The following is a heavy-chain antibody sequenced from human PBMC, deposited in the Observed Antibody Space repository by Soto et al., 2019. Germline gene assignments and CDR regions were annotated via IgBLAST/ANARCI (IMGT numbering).Heavy chain of an antibody. CDR2: ISYDGSNK. V-gene: IGHV3-30*18. J-gene: IGHJ6*02. Sequence: PGGSLRLSCAASGFTFSSYGMHWVRQAPGKGLEWVAVISYDGSNKYYADSVKGRFTISRDNSKNTLYLQMNSLRAEDTAVYYCAKDGPAASPKSPVYYYGMDVWGQGTTVTVSS. CDR3: AKDGPAASPKSPVYYYGMDV. D-gene: IGHD6-6*01. CDR1: GFTFSSYG.